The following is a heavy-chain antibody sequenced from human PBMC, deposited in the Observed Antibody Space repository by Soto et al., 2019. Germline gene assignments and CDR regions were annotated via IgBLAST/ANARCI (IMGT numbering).Heavy chain of an antibody. CDR1: GGSISSSSYY. CDR2: IYYSGST. D-gene: IGHD6-6*01. J-gene: IGHJ5*02. V-gene: IGHV4-39*01. Sequence: QLQLQESGPGLVKPSETLSLTCTVSGGSISSSSYYWGWIRQPPGKGLEWIGSIYYSGSTYYNPSLKSRVTISVDTSKNQFSLKLSSVTAADTAVYYCANKYSSSSPQGWFDPWGQGTLVTVSS. CDR3: ANKYSSSSPQGWFDP.